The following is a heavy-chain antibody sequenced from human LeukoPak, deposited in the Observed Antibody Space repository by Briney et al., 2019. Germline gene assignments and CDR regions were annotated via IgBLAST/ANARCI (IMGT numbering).Heavy chain of an antibody. Sequence: SSETLSLTCAVYGGSFSGYYWSWVGQPPGKGLEWLGEINHSGSTNYNPSLKSRVTISVDTSRNQFSLKLSSVTAADTAVYYCARVGALLWFGELNWFDPWGQGTLVTVSS. V-gene: IGHV4-34*01. CDR2: INHSGST. D-gene: IGHD3-10*01. CDR1: GGSFSGYY. CDR3: ARVGALLWFGELNWFDP. J-gene: IGHJ5*02.